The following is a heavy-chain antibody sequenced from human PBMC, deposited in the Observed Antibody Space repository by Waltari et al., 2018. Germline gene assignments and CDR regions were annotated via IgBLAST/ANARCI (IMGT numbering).Heavy chain of an antibody. J-gene: IGHJ2*01. V-gene: IGHV4-39*01. CDR2: SYYSGST. Sequence: QLQLQESGPGLVKPSETLSLTCTVSGGSISSSSYYWGWIRQPPGKGLEWIGSSYYSGSTYYNPSLKSRVTISVDTSKNQFSLKLSSVTAADTAVYYCAGMTGSWYFDLWGRGTLVTVSS. CDR3: AGMTGSWYFDL. D-gene: IGHD3-9*01. CDR1: GGSISSSSYY.